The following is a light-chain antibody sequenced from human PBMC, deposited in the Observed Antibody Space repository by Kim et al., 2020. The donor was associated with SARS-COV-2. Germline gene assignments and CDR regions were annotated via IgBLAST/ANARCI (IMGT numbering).Light chain of an antibody. CDR3: QQYNVWPPLA. Sequence: EIVMTQSPANLSVSPGEKVTLSCRASRRVDSDLAWYQQRPGQPPRLLIYGASTKATGIHARFSGSGSGTEFTLTISSLQSEDFALYYCQQYNVWPPLAFGGGTKVDIK. CDR2: GAS. V-gene: IGKV3-15*01. CDR1: RRVDSD. J-gene: IGKJ4*01.